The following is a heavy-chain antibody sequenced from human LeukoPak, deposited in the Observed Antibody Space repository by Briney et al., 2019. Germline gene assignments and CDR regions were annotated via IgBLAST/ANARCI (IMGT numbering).Heavy chain of an antibody. J-gene: IGHJ6*02. D-gene: IGHD3-16*01. CDR1: GYSLIGYF. CDR2: INPNSGDT. Sequence: GSVKVSCKASGYSLIGYFMQWLRQAPGQGLEWMGWINPNSGDTNYAQKFQGRVTMTRDTSISTAYMELSRLGSDDAAVYYCARRFYYAMDVWGQGTTVTVSS. CDR3: ARRFYYAMDV. V-gene: IGHV1-2*02.